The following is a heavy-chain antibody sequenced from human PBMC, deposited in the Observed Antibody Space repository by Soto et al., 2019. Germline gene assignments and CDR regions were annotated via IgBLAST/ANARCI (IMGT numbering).Heavy chain of an antibody. V-gene: IGHV3-23*01. D-gene: IGHD2-21*01. CDR2: VSGSGGST. CDR1: GFTFSGYT. CDR3: AKDHGSTYCGADCYLYFDL. J-gene: IGHJ2*01. Sequence: GGSLRLSCAASGFTFSGYTMSWVRQAPGKGLEWVSAVSGSGGSTDYGGSVKGRFTSSRDNSKNTLYLQMNSLRAEDTAVYYGAKDHGSTYCGADCYLYFDLWGRGTLVTVSS.